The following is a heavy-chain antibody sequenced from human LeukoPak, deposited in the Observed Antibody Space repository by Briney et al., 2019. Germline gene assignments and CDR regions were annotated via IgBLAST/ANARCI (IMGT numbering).Heavy chain of an antibody. Sequence: PSETLSLTCTVSGGSISSSGSYWGWIRHPPGKGLEWIGSIYYSGNTYNPSLKSRVTISVDTSKNQFSLNLTSVTAADTAVYYCARVMAARREDLNWFDPWGQGTLVTVSS. V-gene: IGHV4-39*07. CDR1: GGSISSSGSY. CDR3: ARVMAARREDLNWFDP. J-gene: IGHJ5*02. CDR2: IYYSGNT. D-gene: IGHD6-6*01.